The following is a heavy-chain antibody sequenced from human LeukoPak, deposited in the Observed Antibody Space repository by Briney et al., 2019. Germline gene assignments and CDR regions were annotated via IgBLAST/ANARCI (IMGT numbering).Heavy chain of an antibody. CDR2: IRGKAYSEAT. D-gene: IGHD2-21*02. CDR1: GFTFGDYA. CDR3: TRSDYDSGGDDAFDI. V-gene: IGHV3-49*03. J-gene: IGHJ3*02. Sequence: GGSLRLSCTASGFTFGDYAMSWFRQAPGKGLGWVGFIRGKAYSEATQYAASVKGRFTISRDDSKSIAYLQMNSLKTEDTAVYYCTRSDYDSGGDDAFDIWGQGTMVTVSS.